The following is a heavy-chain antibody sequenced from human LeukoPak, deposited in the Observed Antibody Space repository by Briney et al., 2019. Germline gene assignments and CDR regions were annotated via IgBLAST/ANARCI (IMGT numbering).Heavy chain of an antibody. CDR1: GGSISSSSYY. D-gene: IGHD6-19*01. CDR3: SRHMGSSRGWPLDY. Sequence: NPSETLSLTCSVSGGSISSSSYYWGWIRQPPGKGLEWIGSIYYSGSTNYNPSLKSRVTISVDTSKNQFSLKLRSVTAADTAVYYCSRHMGSSRGWPLDYWGQGTLVTVSS. J-gene: IGHJ4*02. CDR2: IYYSGST. V-gene: IGHV4-39*01.